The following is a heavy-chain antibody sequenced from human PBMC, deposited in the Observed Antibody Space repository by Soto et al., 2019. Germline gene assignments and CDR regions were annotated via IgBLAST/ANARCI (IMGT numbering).Heavy chain of an antibody. CDR2: ISAYNGNT. CDR1: GYTFTSCG. Sequence: QVQLVQSGAEVKKPGASVKVSCKASGYTFTSCGISWVRQAPGQGLEWMGWISAYNGNTNYAQKLQGRVTMTTDTSTSTAYMELRSLRSDDTAVYYCASQATVTIGYYYGMDVWGQGTTVTVSS. V-gene: IGHV1-18*01. CDR3: ASQATVTIGYYYGMDV. D-gene: IGHD4-4*01. J-gene: IGHJ6*02.